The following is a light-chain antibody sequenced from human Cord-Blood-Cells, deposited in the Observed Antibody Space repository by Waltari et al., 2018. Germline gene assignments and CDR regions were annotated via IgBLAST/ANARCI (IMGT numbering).Light chain of an antibody. V-gene: IGKV2-29*02. CDR3: MQGIHLPPYT. CDR1: QSLLHSDGKSY. Sequence: DVVMTQTTLALSVRPGQPASITCKSSQSLLHSDGKSYLYWYLQKPGQSPQLLLYEVSSRFSGVPDMFSGSGSGTDFTQKISRVEAEDVGVYYCMQGIHLPPYTFGQGTKLEIK. CDR2: EVS. J-gene: IGKJ2*01.